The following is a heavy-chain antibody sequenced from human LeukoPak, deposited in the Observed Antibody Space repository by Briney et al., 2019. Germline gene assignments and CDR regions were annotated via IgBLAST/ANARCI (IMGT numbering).Heavy chain of an antibody. CDR2: IRYDGSNK. V-gene: IGHV3-30*02. J-gene: IGHJ4*02. CDR1: GFTFSSYG. Sequence: PGGSLRLSCAASGFTFSSYGMHWVRQAPGKGLEWVAFIRYDGSNKYYADSVKGRFTISRDNAKNSLYLQMNSLRAEDTAVYYCARLPAYCSSTSCYVDYWGQGTLVTVSS. CDR3: ARLPAYCSSTSCYVDY. D-gene: IGHD2-2*01.